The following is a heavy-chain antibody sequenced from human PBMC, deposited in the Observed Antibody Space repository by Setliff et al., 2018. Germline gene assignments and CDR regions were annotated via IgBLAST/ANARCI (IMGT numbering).Heavy chain of an antibody. D-gene: IGHD6-6*01. CDR3: ARDLYSSSSGGFYYYYYYMDV. Sequence: SETLSLTCAVSGGSISSGSYYWSWIRQPAGKGLEWIGHIYSSGSTNYNPYIKSRVTISVDRSKNQFSLKLSSVIAADTAVYYCARDLYSSSSGGFYYYYYYMDVWGKGTTVTVSS. CDR1: GGSISSGSYY. J-gene: IGHJ6*03. CDR2: IYSSGST. V-gene: IGHV4-61*09.